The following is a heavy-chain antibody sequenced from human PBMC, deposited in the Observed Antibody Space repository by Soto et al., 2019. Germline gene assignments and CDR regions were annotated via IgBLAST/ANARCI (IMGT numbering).Heavy chain of an antibody. CDR2: IYHSGST. J-gene: IGHJ4*02. CDR1: GGSISSSNW. Sequence: PSETLSLTCAVSGGSISSSNWWSWVRQPPGKGLEWIGEIYHSGSTNYNPSLKSRVTISVDKSKNQFSLKLSSVTAADTAVYYCARNTYYYDSSGYYGIDYWGQGTLVTVSS. V-gene: IGHV4-4*02. CDR3: ARNTYYYDSSGYYGIDY. D-gene: IGHD3-22*01.